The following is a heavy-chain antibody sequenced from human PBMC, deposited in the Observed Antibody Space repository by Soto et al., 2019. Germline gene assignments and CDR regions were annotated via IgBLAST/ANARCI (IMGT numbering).Heavy chain of an antibody. CDR2: IKQDGSEK. CDR1: GFTFSSYW. V-gene: IGHV3-7*01. D-gene: IGHD4-17*01. CDR3: AREVDDYGDPYYFDY. J-gene: IGHJ4*02. Sequence: PGGSLRLSCAASGFTFSSYWMSWVRQAPGKGLEWVANIKQDGSEKYYVDSVKGRFTISRDNAKNLLYLQMNSLRAEDTAVYYCAREVDDYGDPYYFDYWGQGTLVTVSS.